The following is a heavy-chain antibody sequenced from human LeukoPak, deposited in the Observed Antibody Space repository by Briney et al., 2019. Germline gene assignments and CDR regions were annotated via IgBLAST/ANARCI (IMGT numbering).Heavy chain of an antibody. Sequence: SGGSLRLSCEASGLTFNKYWMTWVRQAPGKGLEWVANIKQDGSEKNYVDSVKGRFTISRDNAKNSLSLRMYSLSAEDTAVYYCATGYSSGWYFYFQHWGQGSLVSVSS. J-gene: IGHJ1*01. D-gene: IGHD6-13*01. V-gene: IGHV3-7*01. CDR1: GLTFNKYW. CDR3: ATGYSSGWYFYFQH. CDR2: IKQDGSEK.